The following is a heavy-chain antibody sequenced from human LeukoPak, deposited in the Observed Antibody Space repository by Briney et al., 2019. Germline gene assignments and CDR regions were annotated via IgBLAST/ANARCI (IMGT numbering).Heavy chain of an antibody. V-gene: IGHV5-10-1*01. D-gene: IGHD3-9*01. CDR1: GYSFTSYW. CDR3: ARRYYDILTGIYYFDY. J-gene: IGHJ4*02. Sequence: GESLKISCKGSGYSFTSYWISWVRQMPGKGLEWMGRIDPSDSYTNYSPSFQGHVTISADKSISTAYLQWSSLKASDTAMYYCARRYYDILTGIYYFDYWGQGTLVTVSS. CDR2: IDPSDSYT.